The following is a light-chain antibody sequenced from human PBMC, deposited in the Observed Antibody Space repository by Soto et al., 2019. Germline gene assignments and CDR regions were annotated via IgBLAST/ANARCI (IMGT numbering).Light chain of an antibody. V-gene: IGLV2-8*01. CDR1: SSDFGYYDY. Sequence: QSVLTQPPSASGFPGQSVTSSCTGTSSDFGYYDYVSWYQQHPGKAPKLVIYEVTKRPSGVPDRVSASKSGNTASLTVSGLRAEDEADYYCSSYAGSNNFVFGSGTKVTVL. J-gene: IGLJ1*01. CDR3: SSYAGSNNFV. CDR2: EVT.